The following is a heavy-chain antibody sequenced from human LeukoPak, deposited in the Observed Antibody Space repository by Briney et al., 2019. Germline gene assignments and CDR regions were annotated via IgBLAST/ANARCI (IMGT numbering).Heavy chain of an antibody. V-gene: IGHV4-30-2*01. Sequence: SETLSLTCTVSGGSISSGGYYWSWIRQPPGKGLEWIGYIYHSGSTYYNPSLKSRVTISVDTSKNQFSLKLSSVTAADTAVYYCARGPYDSPKYFQHWGQGTLVTVSS. CDR1: GGSISSGGYY. CDR2: IYHSGST. D-gene: IGHD3-3*01. CDR3: ARGPYDSPKYFQH. J-gene: IGHJ1*01.